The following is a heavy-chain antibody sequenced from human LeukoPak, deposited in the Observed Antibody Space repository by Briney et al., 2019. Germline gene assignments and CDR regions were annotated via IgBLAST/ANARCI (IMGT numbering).Heavy chain of an antibody. V-gene: IGHV3-30-3*01. D-gene: IGHD2-2*02. CDR2: ISYDGSNK. CDR1: GFTFSSYA. Sequence: GGSLRLSCAASGFTFSSYAMHWVRQAPGKGLEWVAVISYDGSNKYYADSVKGRFTISRDNSKNTLYLQMNSLRAEDTAVYYCARVPLYGPFDYWGQGTLVTVSS. J-gene: IGHJ4*02. CDR3: ARVPLYGPFDY.